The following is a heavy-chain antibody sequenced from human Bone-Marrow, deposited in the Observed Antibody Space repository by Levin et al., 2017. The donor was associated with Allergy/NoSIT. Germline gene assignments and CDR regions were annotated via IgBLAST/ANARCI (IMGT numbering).Heavy chain of an antibody. Sequence: GGSLRLSCAASGFTFSSNGMHWVRQAPGKGLEWVAVIYYDGSYNYYADSVTGRFTISRYNSKDTLYLQMNSLRAEDTAVYYCALAGYSSTLLPYYLDSWGLGTLVTVSS. V-gene: IGHV3-33*01. CDR2: IYYDGSYN. D-gene: IGHD6-13*01. CDR1: GFTFSSNG. J-gene: IGHJ4*02. CDR3: ALAGYSSTLLPYYLDS.